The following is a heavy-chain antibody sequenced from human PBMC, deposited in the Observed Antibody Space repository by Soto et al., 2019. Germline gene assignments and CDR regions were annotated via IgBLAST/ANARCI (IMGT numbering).Heavy chain of an antibody. CDR1: GGSISGSYYY. Sequence: PSETLSLTCAVSGGSISGSYYYWGWLRQSPGKGPEWIGSVFYTGFTSYNPSLESRVSVSVDTSKNQFSLTLSSVTAADTAVYYCARGDGFWSGYSYLNYWGQGTPVTVPQ. CDR2: VFYTGFT. V-gene: IGHV4-39*07. D-gene: IGHD3-3*01. J-gene: IGHJ4*02. CDR3: ARGDGFWSGYSYLNY.